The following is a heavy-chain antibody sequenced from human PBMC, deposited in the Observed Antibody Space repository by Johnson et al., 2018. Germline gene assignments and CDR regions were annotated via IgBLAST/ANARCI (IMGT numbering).Heavy chain of an antibody. D-gene: IGHD5-24*01. CDR1: GFTFSDYY. CDR2: ISSSGSTI. J-gene: IGHJ6*02. Sequence: VQLLESGGGLVQPGGSLRLSCAASGFTFSDYYMSWIRQAPGKGLEWVSYISSSGSTIYYADSVKGRFTISRDNAKNSLDLQMNSLGAEDTAVYYCARDSGRDGYSGDYYGMDVWGQGTTVTVSS. V-gene: IGHV3-11*01. CDR3: ARDSGRDGYSGDYYGMDV.